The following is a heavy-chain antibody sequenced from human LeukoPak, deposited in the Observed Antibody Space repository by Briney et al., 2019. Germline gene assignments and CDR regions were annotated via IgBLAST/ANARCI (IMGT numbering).Heavy chain of an antibody. Sequence: SSETLPLTCAVYGGSFSGYYWSWIRQPPGKGLEWIGEINRSGSTNYNPSLKSRVTISVDTSKNQFSLKLSSVTAADTAVYYCARGPYSSGWYIYAFDIWGQGTMVTVSS. D-gene: IGHD6-19*01. CDR3: ARGPYSSGWYIYAFDI. J-gene: IGHJ3*02. CDR2: INRSGST. CDR1: GGSFSGYY. V-gene: IGHV4-34*01.